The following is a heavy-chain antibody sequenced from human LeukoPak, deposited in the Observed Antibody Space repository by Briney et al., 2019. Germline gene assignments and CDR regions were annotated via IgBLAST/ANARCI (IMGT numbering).Heavy chain of an antibody. Sequence: PGGSLRLSCAASGFTLSSYWMNWVRQPPGKGLEWIGEINHSGSTNYNPSLKSRVTISVDTSKNQFSLRLSSVTAADTAVYYCARGGFYCGGDCYVDYWGQGTLVTVSS. D-gene: IGHD2-21*02. J-gene: IGHJ4*02. V-gene: IGHV4-34*01. CDR1: GFTLSSYW. CDR2: INHSGST. CDR3: ARGGFYCGGDCYVDY.